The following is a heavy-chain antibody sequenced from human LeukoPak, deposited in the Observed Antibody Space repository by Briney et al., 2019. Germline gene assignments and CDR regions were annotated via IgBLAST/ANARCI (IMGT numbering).Heavy chain of an antibody. CDR2: IKSKTDGGTT. Sequence: PGGSLRLSCAASGFTVSSNYMSWVRQAPGKGLEWVGRIKSKTDGGTTDYAAPVKGRFTISRDDSKNTLYLQMNSLKTEDTAVYYCTTDPDRLTPYYYYGMDVWGQGTTVTVSS. CDR1: GFTVSSNY. J-gene: IGHJ6*02. V-gene: IGHV3-15*01. CDR3: TTDPDRLTPYYYYGMDV.